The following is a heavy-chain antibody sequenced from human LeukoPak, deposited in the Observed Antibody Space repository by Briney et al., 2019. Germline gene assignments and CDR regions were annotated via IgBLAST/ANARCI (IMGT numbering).Heavy chain of an antibody. CDR2: INHSGST. D-gene: IGHD3-10*01. CDR1: GGSFSGYY. V-gene: IGHV4-34*01. Sequence: PSETLSLTCAVYGGSFSGYYWGWIRQPPGKGLEWIGEINHSGSTNYNPSLKSRVTISVDTSKNQFSLKLSSVTAADTAVYYCARWARGYYYYYYMDVWGKGTTVTVSS. J-gene: IGHJ6*03. CDR3: ARWARGYYYYYYMDV.